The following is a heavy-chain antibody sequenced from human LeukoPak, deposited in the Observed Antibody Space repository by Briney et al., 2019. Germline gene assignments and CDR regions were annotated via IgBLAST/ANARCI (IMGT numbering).Heavy chain of an antibody. CDR2: IYYSGST. Sequence: SETLSLTCTVSGGSISSYYWSWIRQPPGKGLEWIGYIYYSGSTNYNPSLKSRVTISVDTSKNQFSLKLSSVTAADTAVYYCARVPGRRNYYCYYYMDVWGKGTMVTVSS. V-gene: IGHV4-59*01. CDR1: GGSISSYY. D-gene: IGHD1-1*01. J-gene: IGHJ6*03. CDR3: ARVPGRRNYYCYYYMDV.